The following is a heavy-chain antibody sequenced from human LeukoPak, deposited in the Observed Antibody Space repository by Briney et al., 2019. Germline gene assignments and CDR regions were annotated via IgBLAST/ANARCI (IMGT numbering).Heavy chain of an antibody. CDR2: INFSGST. V-gene: IGHV4-59*08. J-gene: IGHJ4*02. Sequence: SETLSLTCTISSGSIGSFYWSWIRQPPGKGLEWIGYINFSGSTKSNSALESRVTISMDTSKNQFSLKLNSVTAADTAVYYCTRGGSADPFEHWGQGTLVTVSS. D-gene: IGHD1-26*01. CDR3: TRGGSADPFEH. CDR1: SGSIGSFY.